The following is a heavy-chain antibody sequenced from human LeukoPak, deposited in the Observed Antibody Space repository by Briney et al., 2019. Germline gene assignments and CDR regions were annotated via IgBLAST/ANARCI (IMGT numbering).Heavy chain of an antibody. CDR1: GFTFSNHP. V-gene: IGHV3-64*01. CDR3: ARLSSSWSLDY. J-gene: IGHJ4*02. Sequence: GGSLRLSCAASGFTFSNHPMHWVRQAPGKGLESVSVISPDGASTHYANSVKGRFTISRDNAKNSLYLQMNSLRAEDTAVYYCARLSSSWSLDYWGQGTLVTVSS. D-gene: IGHD6-13*01. CDR2: ISPDGAST.